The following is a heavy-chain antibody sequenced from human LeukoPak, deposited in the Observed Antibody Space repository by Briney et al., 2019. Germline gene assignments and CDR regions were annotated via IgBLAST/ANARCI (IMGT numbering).Heavy chain of an antibody. Sequence: GGSLRLSCAASGFTFSSYGMHWVRQAPGKGLEWVAVIWYDGSNKYYADSVKGRFTISRDNSKNTLYLQMNSLRAEDTAVYYCARGPIVVVPAALTFYYYYGMDVWGQGTTVTVSS. V-gene: IGHV3-33*01. CDR3: ARGPIVVVPAALTFYYYYGMDV. CDR2: IWYDGSNK. J-gene: IGHJ6*02. CDR1: GFTFSSYG. D-gene: IGHD2-2*01.